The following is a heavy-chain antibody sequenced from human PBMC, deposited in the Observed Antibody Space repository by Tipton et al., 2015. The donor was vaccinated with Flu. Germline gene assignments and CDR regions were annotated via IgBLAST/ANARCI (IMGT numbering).Heavy chain of an antibody. Sequence: SLRLSCAASGFTFSTYGMHWVRQAPGNGLEWVAVIWYDGSNKNYGNSVKGRFTISRDNSKNTLYLQMNSLRAEDTAVYYCAKDTKGLTYYFDCWGQGTLVTVAS. CDR2: IWYDGSNK. CDR3: AKDTKGLTYYFDC. V-gene: IGHV3-33*06. CDR1: GFTFSTYG. D-gene: IGHD3-3*01. J-gene: IGHJ4*02.